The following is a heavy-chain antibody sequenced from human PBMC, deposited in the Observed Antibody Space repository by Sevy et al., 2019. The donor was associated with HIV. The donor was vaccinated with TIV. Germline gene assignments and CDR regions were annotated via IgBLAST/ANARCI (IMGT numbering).Heavy chain of an antibody. CDR3: ARGGGYSSSWYGGAGY. J-gene: IGHJ4*02. CDR2: IYSGGST. V-gene: IGHV3-53*01. D-gene: IGHD6-13*01. Sequence: GGSLRLSCAASGFTVSSNCMSWVRQAPGKGLEWVSVIYSGGSTYYADSVKGRFTISRDNSKNTLYLQMNSLRAEDTAVYYCARGGGYSSSWYGGAGYWGQGTLVTVSS. CDR1: GFTVSSNC.